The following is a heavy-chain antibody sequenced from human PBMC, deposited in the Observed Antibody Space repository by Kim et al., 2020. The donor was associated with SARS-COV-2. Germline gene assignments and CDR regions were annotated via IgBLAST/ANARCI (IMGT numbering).Heavy chain of an antibody. CDR2: ISYDGSNK. CDR1: GFTFSSYG. Sequence: GGSLRLSCAASGFTFSSYGMHWVRQAPGKGLEWVAVISYDGSNKYYADSVKGRFTISRDNSKNTLYLQMNSLRAEDTAVYYCAKDLSSSSWTKNVVTALDYWGQGTLVTVSS. V-gene: IGHV3-30*18. J-gene: IGHJ4*02. CDR3: AKDLSSSSWTKNVVTALDY. D-gene: IGHD6-13*01.